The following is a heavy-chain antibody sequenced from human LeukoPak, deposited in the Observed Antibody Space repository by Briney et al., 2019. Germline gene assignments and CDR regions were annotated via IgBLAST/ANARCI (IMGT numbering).Heavy chain of an antibody. CDR2: IIPILGIA. Sequence: SVKVSCKASGGTFSSYTISWVRQAPGQGLEWMGRIIPILGIANYAQKFQGRVTITADKSTSTAYMELSSLRSEDTAVYYCARDLGSTVPPGQPVNDYWGQGTLVTVSS. CDR1: GGTFSSYT. V-gene: IGHV1-69*04. J-gene: IGHJ4*02. D-gene: IGHD4-11*01. CDR3: ARDLGSTVPPGQPVNDY.